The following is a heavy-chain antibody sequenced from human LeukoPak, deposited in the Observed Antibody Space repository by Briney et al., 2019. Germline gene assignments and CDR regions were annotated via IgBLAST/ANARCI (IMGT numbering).Heavy chain of an antibody. Sequence: ASVKVSCKASGYTFTSYAMNWVRQAPGQGLEWMGWISAYNGNTNYAQKLQGRVTMTTDTSTSTAYMELRSLRSDDTAVYYCARGPQYDSSGYYFSWFDPWGQGTLVTVSS. CDR3: ARGPQYDSSGYYFSWFDP. D-gene: IGHD3-22*01. J-gene: IGHJ5*02. V-gene: IGHV1-18*01. CDR2: ISAYNGNT. CDR1: GYTFTSYA.